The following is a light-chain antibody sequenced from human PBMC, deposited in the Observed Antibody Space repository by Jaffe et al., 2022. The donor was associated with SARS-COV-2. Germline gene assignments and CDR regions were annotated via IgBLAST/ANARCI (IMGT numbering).Light chain of an antibody. V-gene: IGLV1-44*01. CDR3: ATWDGSLRGLV. CDR2: SDN. J-gene: IGLJ2*01. CDR1: RSNIGSNT. Sequence: QSVLTQAPSASGTPGQRVIISCSGSRSNIGSNTVNWYHQLPGTAPKLLIYSDNQRPSGVPDRFSASKSGTSASLAISGLQSEDESDYYCATWDGSLRGLVFGGGTKLTVL.